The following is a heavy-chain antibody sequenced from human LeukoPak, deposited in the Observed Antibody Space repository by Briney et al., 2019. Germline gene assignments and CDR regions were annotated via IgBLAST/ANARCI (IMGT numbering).Heavy chain of an antibody. CDR1: GFSISDHY. Sequence: PGGSLRLSCAASGFSISDHYMDWVRQAPGKGLEWVGRVRNKPNGYTTDYGTSVKGRFTISRDDPKNSLYLQMNSLTSEDTAVYYCTRVRHGDYFDYWGQGTLVSVSS. CDR3: TRVRHGDYFDY. D-gene: IGHD4-17*01. V-gene: IGHV3-72*01. J-gene: IGHJ4*02. CDR2: VRNKPNGYTT.